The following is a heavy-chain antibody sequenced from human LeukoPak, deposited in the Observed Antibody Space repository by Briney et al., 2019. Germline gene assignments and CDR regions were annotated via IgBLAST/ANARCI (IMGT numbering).Heavy chain of an antibody. V-gene: IGHV3-74*01. Sequence: GGSLRLSCAASGFTFSSYWMHWARQAPGKGLVWVSRIKSDGRTNYADSVKGRFTISRDNAKNTLSLQMNSLRAEDTGVYYCARAPSEIGGYYPEYFRHWGQGTLVTVSS. J-gene: IGHJ1*01. CDR1: GFTFSSYW. CDR3: ARAPSEIGGYYPEYFRH. CDR2: IKSDGRT. D-gene: IGHD3-22*01.